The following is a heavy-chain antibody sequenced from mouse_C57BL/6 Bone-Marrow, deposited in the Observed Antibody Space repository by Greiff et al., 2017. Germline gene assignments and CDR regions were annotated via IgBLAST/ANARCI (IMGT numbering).Heavy chain of an antibody. V-gene: IGHV1-69*01. CDR1: GYTFTSYW. D-gene: IGHD1-1*01. CDR2: IDPSDSYT. J-gene: IGHJ2*01. CDR3: ARTTTVVAGDY. Sequence: VQLQQSGAELVMPGASVKLSCKASGYTFTSYWMHWVKQRPGQGLEWIGEIDPSDSYTNYNQKFKGKSTLTVDKSSSTAYMQLSSLTSEDSAFDYCARTTTVVAGDYGGQGTTLTVSS.